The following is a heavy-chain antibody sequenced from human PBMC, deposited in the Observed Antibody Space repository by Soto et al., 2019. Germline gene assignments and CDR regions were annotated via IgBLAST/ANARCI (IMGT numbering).Heavy chain of an antibody. J-gene: IGHJ4*02. Sequence: QVPLVESGGGVVQPGRSLRLSCAASGFTFSSYAMHWVRQAPGKGLEWVAVISYDGSNKYYADSVKGRFTISRDNSKNTLYLQMNSLRAEDTAVYYCAREGPLPAVDYWGQGTLVTVSS. CDR1: GFTFSSYA. CDR3: AREGPLPAVDY. V-gene: IGHV3-30-3*01. CDR2: ISYDGSNK.